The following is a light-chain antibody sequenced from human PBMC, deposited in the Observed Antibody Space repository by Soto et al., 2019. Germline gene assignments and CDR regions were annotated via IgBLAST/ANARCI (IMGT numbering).Light chain of an antibody. Sequence: QSVLTQPPSASGSPGQSVTISCTGTSSDVGGFDYVSWHQQHPGKAPKVIIYEVTKRPSGVPDRFSGSKSGNTASLTVSGLQADDEADYYCSSYTSSSTVVFGGGTKLTVL. CDR2: EVT. J-gene: IGLJ2*01. CDR3: SSYTSSSTVV. V-gene: IGLV2-8*01. CDR1: SSDVGGFDY.